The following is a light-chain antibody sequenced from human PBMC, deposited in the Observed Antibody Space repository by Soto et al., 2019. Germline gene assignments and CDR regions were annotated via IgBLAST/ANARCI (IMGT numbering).Light chain of an antibody. Sequence: DIQLTQSPSFLSASVGDRVTITCRASQGISSYLAWYQQKPGKAPKLLIYAASTLQSGVPSRFSGSGSGTEFTLTISSLQPEDFATYYCQQLKSYPITFGQGKRLESK. J-gene: IGKJ5*01. V-gene: IGKV1-9*01. CDR3: QQLKSYPIT. CDR2: AAS. CDR1: QGISSY.